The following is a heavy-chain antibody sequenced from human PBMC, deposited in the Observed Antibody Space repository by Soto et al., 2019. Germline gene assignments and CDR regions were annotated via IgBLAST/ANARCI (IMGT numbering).Heavy chain of an antibody. D-gene: IGHD4-17*01. CDR1: GFAVSNSY. Sequence: EVQLVETGGGLIQPGGSLSLSCAASGFAVSNSYMSWVRQAPGKGLEWVSGIYADGTTHSADSVRGRFTISRDSSRNTVYLQMNNLRAEDTAVYYCARDWNGDSVIEHWGQGTLVTVSS. J-gene: IGHJ1*01. V-gene: IGHV3-53*02. CDR3: ARDWNGDSVIEH. CDR2: IYADGTT.